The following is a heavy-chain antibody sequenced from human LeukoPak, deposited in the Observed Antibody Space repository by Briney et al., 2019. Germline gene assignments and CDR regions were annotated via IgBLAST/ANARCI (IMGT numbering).Heavy chain of an antibody. V-gene: IGHV3-13*01. CDR3: ARGPSFHYYGMDV. CDR2: IGVAGDT. J-gene: IGHJ6*02. Sequence: TIGVAGDTYYLGSVRGRFTVSRENAKSSLYLQVHSLRAGDTAVYYCARGPSFHYYGMDVWGQGTTVTVSS.